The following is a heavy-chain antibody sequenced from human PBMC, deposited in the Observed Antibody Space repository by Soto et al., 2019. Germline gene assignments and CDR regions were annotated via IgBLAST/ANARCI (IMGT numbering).Heavy chain of an antibody. D-gene: IGHD1-26*01. CDR3: AKIRGAHYYYYYYMDV. V-gene: IGHV4-59*08. CDR1: GGSISSYY. CDR2: IYYSGST. J-gene: IGHJ6*03. Sequence: SLTCTVSGGSISSYYWSWIRQPPGKGLEWIGYIYYSGSTNYNPSLKSRVTISVDTSKNQFSLKLSSVTAADTAVYYCAKIRGAHYYYYYYMDVWGKGTTVTVSS.